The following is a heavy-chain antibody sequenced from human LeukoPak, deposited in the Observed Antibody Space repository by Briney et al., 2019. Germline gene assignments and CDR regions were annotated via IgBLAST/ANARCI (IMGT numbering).Heavy chain of an antibody. CDR3: ARGGVGASRDYDY. D-gene: IGHD1-26*01. J-gene: IGHJ4*02. CDR1: GGSFSGYY. Sequence: SETLSLTCAVYGGSFSGYYWRCIRQPPGKGLEWIGEINHSGSTNYNPSFKSRVTISVDTSKNQFSLKLSSVTAADTAVYYCARGGVGASRDYDYWGQGTLVTVSS. CDR2: INHSGST. V-gene: IGHV4-34*01.